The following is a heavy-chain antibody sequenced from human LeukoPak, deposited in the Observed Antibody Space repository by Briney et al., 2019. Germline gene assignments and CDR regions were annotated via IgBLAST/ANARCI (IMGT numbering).Heavy chain of an antibody. V-gene: IGHV3-74*01. Sequence: PGGSLRLSCAASGFTLSSYWMXWXXXAPGXXXXXXXXIESXXSSTSXADSVXGRFTIYRDNAKNTLYLQMNSLRTEDTAVYYCARGYCSGGSCNRPFDYWGQGTLVTVSS. CDR1: GFTLSSYW. J-gene: IGHJ4*02. D-gene: IGHD2-15*01. CDR3: ARGYCSGGSCNRPFDY. CDR2: IESXXSST.